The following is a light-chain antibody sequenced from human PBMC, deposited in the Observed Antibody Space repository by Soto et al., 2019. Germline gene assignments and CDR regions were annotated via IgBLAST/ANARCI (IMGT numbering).Light chain of an antibody. V-gene: IGKV3-20*01. Sequence: IVMTQSPATLSLSPGEKATLSCRSSQSIGNNFAWLQQKPGQVPRLLIYGASNRATGVSARFSGSGSGADFTLTISRLEPEDFAVYYCQQYGGSPPRTFGQGTKVDI. CDR2: GAS. CDR3: QQYGGSPPRT. CDR1: QSIGNN. J-gene: IGKJ1*01.